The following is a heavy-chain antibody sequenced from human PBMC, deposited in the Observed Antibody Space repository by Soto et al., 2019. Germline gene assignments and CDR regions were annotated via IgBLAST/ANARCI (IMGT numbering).Heavy chain of an antibody. J-gene: IGHJ5*02. Sequence: QVQLVESGGGVVQPGRSLRLSCAASGFTFSSYGMHWVRQAPGKGLEWVAVIWYDGSNKYYADSVKGRFTISRDNSKNTLYLQMNSLRAEDTAVYYCAKEKDTSMGTTTFDPWGQGTLVTVSS. CDR3: AKEKDTSMGTTTFDP. CDR2: IWYDGSNK. D-gene: IGHD5-18*01. V-gene: IGHV3-33*06. CDR1: GFTFSSYG.